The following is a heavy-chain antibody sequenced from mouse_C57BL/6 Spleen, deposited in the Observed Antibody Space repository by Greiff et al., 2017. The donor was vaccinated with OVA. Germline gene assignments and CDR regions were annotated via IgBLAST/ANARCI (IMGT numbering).Heavy chain of an antibody. CDR3: ARLGSSSYYFDY. V-gene: IGHV5-6*01. Sequence: EVHLVESGGDLVKPGGSLKLSCAASGFTFSSYGMSWVRQTPDKRLEWVATISSGGSYTYYPDSVKGRFTISRDNAKNNLYLQMSSLKSEDTAMYYCARLGSSSYYFDYWGQGTTLTVSS. CDR2: ISSGGSYT. CDR1: GFTFSSYG. J-gene: IGHJ2*01. D-gene: IGHD1-1*01.